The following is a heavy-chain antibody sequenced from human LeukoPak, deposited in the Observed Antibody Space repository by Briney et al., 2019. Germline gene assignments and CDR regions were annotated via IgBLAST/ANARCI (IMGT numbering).Heavy chain of an antibody. CDR3: TTAAGYNYGQY. J-gene: IGHJ4*02. CDR2: LYIGGNT. D-gene: IGHD5-18*01. Sequence: GGSLRLSCAASGLSVSSNYMNWVRQAPGEGLEWVSALYIGGNTYYADSVRGRFTISRDNSKNTLYLQMNSLRAEDTAIYYCTTAAGYNYGQYWGQGTLVTVSS. CDR1: GLSVSSNY. V-gene: IGHV3-53*01.